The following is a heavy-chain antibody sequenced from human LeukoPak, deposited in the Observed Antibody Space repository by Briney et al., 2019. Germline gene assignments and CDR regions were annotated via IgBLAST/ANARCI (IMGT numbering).Heavy chain of an antibody. CDR1: GFTFSNYV. D-gene: IGHD1-7*01. J-gene: IGHJ1*01. CDR3: ARSFFQWNYGSCLDS. V-gene: IGHV3-30*03. CDR2: IAYDGSNK. Sequence: GGSLRLSCAASGFTFSNYVMQWVRQAPGKGLEGVALIAYDGSNKYYADSVKGRFTISRENSKNTVYLQMNSLRPEDTAVYSCARSFFQWNYGSCLDSWGKGTLVTVSS.